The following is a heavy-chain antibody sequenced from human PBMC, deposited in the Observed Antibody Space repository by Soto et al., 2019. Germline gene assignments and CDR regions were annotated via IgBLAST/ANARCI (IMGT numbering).Heavy chain of an antibody. V-gene: IGHV3-72*01. CDR3: ARVSIRITIFGVVPDAFDI. CDR1: GFTFSDHY. J-gene: IGHJ3*02. D-gene: IGHD3-3*01. Sequence: GGSLRLSCAAPGFTFSDHYMDWVRQAPGKGLEWVGRTRNKANSYTTEYAASVKGRFTISRDDSKNSLYLQMNSLKTEDTAVYYCARVSIRITIFGVVPDAFDIWGQGTMVTVSS. CDR2: TRNKANSYTT.